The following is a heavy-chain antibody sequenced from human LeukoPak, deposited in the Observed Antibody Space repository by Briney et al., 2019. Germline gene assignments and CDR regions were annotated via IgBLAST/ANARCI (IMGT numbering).Heavy chain of an antibody. CDR3: AKDGYCSSTSCYPAPY. D-gene: IGHD2-2*01. J-gene: IGHJ4*02. Sequence: PGGSLRLSCAASRFTFSSYAMSWVRQAPGKGLEWVSTIGGSGASTYYADSVRGRFTISRDNSKNTLYLQMNSLRAEDTAVYYCAKDGYCSSTSCYPAPYWGQGTLVTLSS. V-gene: IGHV3-23*01. CDR2: IGGSGAST. CDR1: RFTFSSYA.